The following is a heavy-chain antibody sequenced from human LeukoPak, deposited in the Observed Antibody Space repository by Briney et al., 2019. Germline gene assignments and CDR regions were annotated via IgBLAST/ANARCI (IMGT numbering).Heavy chain of an antibody. J-gene: IGHJ6*03. V-gene: IGHV4-39*01. CDR3: ARALFDYYYYYMDV. CDR2: IYYSGRT. Sequence: SETLSLTCTVSGGSISSSSYYWGWIRQPPGKWLEWIGSIYYSGRTYYNPPLKSRVTISVDTSKNQFSLKLSSVTAADTAVYYCARALFDYYYYYMDVWGKGTTVTVSS. D-gene: IGHD3-3*01. CDR1: GGSISSSSYY.